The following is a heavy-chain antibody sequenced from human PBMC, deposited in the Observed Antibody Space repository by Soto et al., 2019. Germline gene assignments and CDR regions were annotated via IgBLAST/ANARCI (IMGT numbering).Heavy chain of an antibody. CDR3: AKPIGTYYRDAFDI. J-gene: IGHJ3*02. V-gene: IGHV3-23*01. CDR2: ISGSGGST. D-gene: IGHD1-26*01. CDR1: RFTFSSYA. Sequence: GGSLRLSCAASRFTFSSYAMNWVRQAPGKGLEWVSGISGSGGSTYYADSVKGRFTISRDNSKNTLYLQMNSLRAEDKAVYFCAKPIGTYYRDAFDIWGQGTMVTVSS.